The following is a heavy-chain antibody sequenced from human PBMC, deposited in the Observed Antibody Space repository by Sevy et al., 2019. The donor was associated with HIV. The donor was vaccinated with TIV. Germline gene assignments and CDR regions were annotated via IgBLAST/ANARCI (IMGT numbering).Heavy chain of an antibody. CDR1: GGSISSYY. V-gene: IGHV4-59*08. D-gene: IGHD3-10*01. CDR3: AGTSNYYGSGSYNY. Sequence: SETLSLTCTVSGGSISSYYWSWIRQPPGKGLEWIGYIYYSGSTNYNPSLKSRVTISVDTSKIQFSLKLSSVTAADTAVYYCAGTSNYYGSGSYNYWGQGTLVTVSS. J-gene: IGHJ4*02. CDR2: IYYSGST.